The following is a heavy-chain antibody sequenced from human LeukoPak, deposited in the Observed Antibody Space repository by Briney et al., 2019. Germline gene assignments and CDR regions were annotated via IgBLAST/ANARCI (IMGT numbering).Heavy chain of an antibody. CDR3: ARLSGRVVCSAGSCYVDS. V-gene: IGHV5-51*01. CDR1: GYRFTSDW. Sequence: GESLKISCKGSGYRFTSDWIGWVRQMPGKGLEWMGIIYPGDSDTRYSPSFQGQVTISADKSVNTAYLQWSSLKASDTAMYYCARLSGRVVCSAGSCYVDSWGQGTLVTVSS. CDR2: IYPGDSDT. J-gene: IGHJ4*02. D-gene: IGHD2-15*01.